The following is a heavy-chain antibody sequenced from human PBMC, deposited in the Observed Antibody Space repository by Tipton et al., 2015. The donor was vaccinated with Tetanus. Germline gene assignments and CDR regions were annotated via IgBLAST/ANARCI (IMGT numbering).Heavy chain of an antibody. V-gene: IGHV4-30-4*01. D-gene: IGHD2-2*01. Sequence: TLSLTCSVSGDSIRSEDYYWGWIRQSPGKGLEWLGYIYYSGSTYNNPSPKSRVSISVDASKNQFSLSLNSVTASDSATYYCARLTCSSPSCYSYYYYYVDVWGTGTAVAVSS. CDR3: ARLTCSSPSCYSYYYYYVDV. CDR2: IYYSGST. CDR1: GDSIRSEDYY. J-gene: IGHJ6*03.